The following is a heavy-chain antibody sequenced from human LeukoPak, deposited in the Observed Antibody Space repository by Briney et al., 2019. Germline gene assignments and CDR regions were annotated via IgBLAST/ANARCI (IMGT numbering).Heavy chain of an antibody. CDR1: GGTFSSYA. CDR3: ARDPLPTYYYDSSGSPPDY. CDR2: INTNTGNP. V-gene: IGHV7-4-1*02. D-gene: IGHD3-22*01. Sequence: EASVKVSCTASGGTFSSYAISWVRQAPGQGLEWMGWINTNTGNPTYAQGFTGRFVFSLDTSVSTAYLQISSLKAEDTAVYYCARDPLPTYYYDSSGSPPDYWGQGTLVTVSS. J-gene: IGHJ4*02.